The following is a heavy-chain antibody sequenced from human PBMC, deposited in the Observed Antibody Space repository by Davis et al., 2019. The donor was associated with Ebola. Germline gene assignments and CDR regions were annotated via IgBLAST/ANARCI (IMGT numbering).Heavy chain of an antibody. J-gene: IGHJ6*02. Sequence: PSETLSLTCTVSGGSISSYYWSWIRQPPGKGLEWIGYIYYSGSTNYNPSLKSRVTISVDTSKNQFSLKLTSVTAADTAVYYCAREIVVVPAAIRPLTGYYGMDVWGQGTTVTVSS. CDR1: GGSISSYY. CDR2: IYYSGST. CDR3: AREIVVVPAAIRPLTGYYGMDV. D-gene: IGHD2-2*02. V-gene: IGHV4-59*12.